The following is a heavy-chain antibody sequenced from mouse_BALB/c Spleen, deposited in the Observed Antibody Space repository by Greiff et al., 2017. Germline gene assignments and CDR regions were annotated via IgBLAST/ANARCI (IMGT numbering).Heavy chain of an antibody. Sequence: EVHLVESGGGLVKPGGSLKLSCAASGFTFSSYTMSWVRQTPEKRLEWVATISSGGSYTYYPDSVKGRFTISRDNAKNTLYLQMSSLKSEDTAMYYCTRDKGVYYGNYVGAMGYWGQGTSVTVSS. CDR1: GFTFSSYT. V-gene: IGHV5-6-4*01. J-gene: IGHJ4*01. CDR2: ISSGGSYT. D-gene: IGHD2-1*01. CDR3: TRDKGVYYGNYVGAMGY.